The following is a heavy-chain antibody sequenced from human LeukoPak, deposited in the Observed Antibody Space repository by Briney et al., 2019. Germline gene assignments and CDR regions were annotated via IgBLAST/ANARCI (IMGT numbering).Heavy chain of an antibody. Sequence: GASVKVSCKASGGTFSSYAISWVRQAPGQGLEWMGGIIPIFGTANYAQKFQGRVTITADKSTSTAYMELSSLRSEDTAVYYCARSFFSGYYPPHAFDIWGQGTMVTVSS. CDR3: ARSFFSGYYPPHAFDI. CDR2: IIPIFGTA. V-gene: IGHV1-69*06. D-gene: IGHD3-22*01. CDR1: GGTFSSYA. J-gene: IGHJ3*02.